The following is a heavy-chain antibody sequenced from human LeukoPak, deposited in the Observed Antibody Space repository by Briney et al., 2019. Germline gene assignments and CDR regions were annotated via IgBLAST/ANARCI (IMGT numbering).Heavy chain of an antibody. CDR3: ARDLSGVTGYTYGRGIDY. CDR1: GFTFTNYF. CDR2: IKQDASEK. V-gene: IGHV3-7*01. J-gene: IGHJ4*02. D-gene: IGHD5-18*01. Sequence: GGSLRLSCAASGFTFTNYFMTWVRQAPGKGLEWVANIKQDASEKYYVDSVKGRFTISRDNAKTSLYLQMNSLRAEDTAVYYCARDLSGVTGYTYGRGIDYWGQGTLVTVSS.